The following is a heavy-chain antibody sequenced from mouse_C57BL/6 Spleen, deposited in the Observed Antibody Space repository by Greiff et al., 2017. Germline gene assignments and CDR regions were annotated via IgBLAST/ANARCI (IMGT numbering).Heavy chain of an antibody. Sequence: VQLQQSGPELVRPGVSVKISCKGSGYTFTDYGMHWVKQSHAKSLEWIGVISPYYGDASYNQKFKDKATKTVDKSSSTAYMDLARLASEDSAVYYCARRLYYCDYWGQGTTLTVSS. J-gene: IGHJ2*01. CDR3: ARRLYYCDY. CDR1: GYTFTDYG. CDR2: ISPYYGDA. D-gene: IGHD3-3*01. V-gene: IGHV1-67*01.